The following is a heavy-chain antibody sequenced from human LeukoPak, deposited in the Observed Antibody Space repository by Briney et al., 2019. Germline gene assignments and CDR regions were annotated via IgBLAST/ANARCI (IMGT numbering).Heavy chain of an antibody. V-gene: IGHV3-48*03. CDR2: ISNSGNTK. D-gene: IGHD2-15*01. Sequence: GGSLRLSCAASGFTFSNYEMNWIRQAPGKGLEWISYISNSGNTKYYADSVKGRFSISRDNAKNSLYLQMNSLRAEDTAVYYCAREPSNILICSESYLGYWGQGTLVTVSS. J-gene: IGHJ4*02. CDR3: AREPSNILICSESYLGY. CDR1: GFTFSNYE.